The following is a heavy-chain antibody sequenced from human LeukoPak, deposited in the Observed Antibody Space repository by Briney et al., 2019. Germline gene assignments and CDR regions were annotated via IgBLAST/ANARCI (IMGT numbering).Heavy chain of an antibody. Sequence: GASVKVSCKASGYTFTTYDINWVRQATGQGLAWMGWMNPNSGNTGYAQKFQGRVTMTRNTSMSTAYMELNSLRSEDTAVYYCARANYYGSGKKDLDYWGQGTLVTVSS. CDR2: MNPNSGNT. V-gene: IGHV1-8*01. D-gene: IGHD3-10*01. CDR3: ARANYYGSGKKDLDY. J-gene: IGHJ4*02. CDR1: GYTFTTYD.